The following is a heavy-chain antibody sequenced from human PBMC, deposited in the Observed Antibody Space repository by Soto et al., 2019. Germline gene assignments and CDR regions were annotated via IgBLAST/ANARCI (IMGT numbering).Heavy chain of an antibody. CDR1: GFAFTNAW. J-gene: IGHJ4*02. Sequence: PGGSLRLSCAASGFAFTNAWMNWVRQAPGKGPEWVGRIKNSVDGGTADYAAVVKGRFTISRDDSKNTVYLQMNSPISEDTAVYYCTTHQARASYWGQGSSVPVSS. CDR3: TTHQARASY. D-gene: IGHD1-26*01. CDR2: IKNSVDGGTA. V-gene: IGHV3-15*07.